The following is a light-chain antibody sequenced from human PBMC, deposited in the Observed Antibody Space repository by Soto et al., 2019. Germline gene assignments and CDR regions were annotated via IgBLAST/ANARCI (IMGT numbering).Light chain of an antibody. V-gene: IGLV2-23*01. CDR3: CSYAGSYTWV. J-gene: IGLJ3*02. Sequence: QSALTQPASVSGSPGQSLTISCTGTTTDVGSYNLVSWYQHHPGKAPKLIIYEGTKRPSGVPDRFSGSKSGNTASLTISGLQAEDEADYYCCSYAGSYTWVFGGGTKLTVL. CDR2: EGT. CDR1: TTDVGSYNL.